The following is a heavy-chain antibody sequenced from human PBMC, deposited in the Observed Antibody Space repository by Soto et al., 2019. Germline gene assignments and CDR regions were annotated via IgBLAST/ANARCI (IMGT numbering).Heavy chain of an antibody. V-gene: IGHV4-39*01. Sequence: SETLSLTCTVSGDSIKSSNYYWGWIRQPPGKGLEWIGTIYYNGATQYNPSLRSRVTISVDTSKNPFSLKLASVTAADTAVYFCAKHPSLGRFEPWGQGILITGS. CDR1: GDSIKSSNYY. J-gene: IGHJ5*02. D-gene: IGHD1-26*01. CDR3: AKHPSLGRFEP. CDR2: IYYNGAT.